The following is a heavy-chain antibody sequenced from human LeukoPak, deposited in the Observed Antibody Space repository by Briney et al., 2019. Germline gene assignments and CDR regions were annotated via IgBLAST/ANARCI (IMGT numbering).Heavy chain of an antibody. CDR3: ARVNYYDSSGYCFDY. CDR2: ISSSGSTI. J-gene: IGHJ4*02. V-gene: IGHV3-11*01. Sequence: GGSQRLSCAASGFTFSDYYMSWIRQAPGKGLEWVSYISSSGSTIYYADSVKGRFTISRDNAKNSLYLQMNSLRAEDTAVYYCARVNYYDSSGYCFDYWGQGTLVTVSS. D-gene: IGHD3-22*01. CDR1: GFTFSDYY.